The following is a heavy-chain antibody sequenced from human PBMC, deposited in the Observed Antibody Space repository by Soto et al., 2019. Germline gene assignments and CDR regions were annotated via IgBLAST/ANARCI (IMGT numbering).Heavy chain of an antibody. CDR2: ISGSGGST. D-gene: IGHD3-9*01. Sequence: LRLSCASSGFTFSSYAMSWVRRAPGKGLEWVSLISGSGGSTYYADSVKGRFTISRDNSKNTLYLQMNSLRAEDTAVYYCAKDRSPISTGYFQHWGQGTLVTVSS. V-gene: IGHV3-23*01. CDR3: AKDRSPISTGYFQH. J-gene: IGHJ1*01. CDR1: GFTFSSYA.